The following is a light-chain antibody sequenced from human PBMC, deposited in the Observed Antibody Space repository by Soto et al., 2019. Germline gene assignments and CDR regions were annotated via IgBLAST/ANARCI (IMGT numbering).Light chain of an antibody. CDR3: QQYNSYSWT. J-gene: IGKJ1*01. Sequence: DIQMTQSPSTLSASVGDRVTITCRASQSISSWLAWYQQKPGKAPKLLIYKASSLESGVPSRFSGGGSRTEFTLTISSLQPDDLATYYCQQYNSYSWTFGQGTKVEIK. V-gene: IGKV1-5*03. CDR2: KAS. CDR1: QSISSW.